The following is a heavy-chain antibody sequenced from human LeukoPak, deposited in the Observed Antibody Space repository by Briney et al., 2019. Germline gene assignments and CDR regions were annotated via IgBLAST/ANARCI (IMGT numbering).Heavy chain of an antibody. V-gene: IGHV3-21*01. Sequence: GGSLRLSCAASGFTFSSYGMSWVRQAPGKGLEWVSSISSSSYIYYADSVKGRFTISRDNAKNSLYLQMNSLRAEDTAVYYCARVPDCSGGSCYPTYNWFDPWGQGTLVTVSS. D-gene: IGHD2-15*01. J-gene: IGHJ5*02. CDR1: GFTFSSYG. CDR3: ARVPDCSGGSCYPTYNWFDP. CDR2: ISSSSYI.